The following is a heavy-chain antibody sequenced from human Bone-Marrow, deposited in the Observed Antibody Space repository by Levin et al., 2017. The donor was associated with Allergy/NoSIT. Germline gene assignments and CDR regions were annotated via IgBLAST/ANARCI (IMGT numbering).Heavy chain of an antibody. V-gene: IGHV1-18*01. Sequence: ASVKVSCKASGYSFTSFGINWVRQAPGQGLEWMGWISTYNGDPEYAQNLQGRVTMTTDRSTSAAYMELRSLRSDDTAVYYCARSTVVLNWFDLWGQGTQVTVSS. CDR1: GYSFTSFG. D-gene: IGHD4-17*01. CDR3: ARSTVVLNWFDL. J-gene: IGHJ5*02. CDR2: ISTYNGDP.